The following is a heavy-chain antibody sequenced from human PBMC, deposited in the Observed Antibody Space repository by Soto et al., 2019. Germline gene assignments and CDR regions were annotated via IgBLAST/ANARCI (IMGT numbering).Heavy chain of an antibody. J-gene: IGHJ4*02. CDR2: INPTLDST. CDR3: ATMKRARLDS. Sequence: QEQVVQSGPAMKEPGSSVKVSCRASGIMSSGYGFSWVRHAPGHGLEWVGRINPTLDSTQYAQNLQGRVSITVDKSTDTAYLEVTSLRLEDTAIYFCATMKRARLDSWGRGTVVTVSS. D-gene: IGHD6-25*01. CDR1: GIMSSGYG. V-gene: IGHV1-69*09.